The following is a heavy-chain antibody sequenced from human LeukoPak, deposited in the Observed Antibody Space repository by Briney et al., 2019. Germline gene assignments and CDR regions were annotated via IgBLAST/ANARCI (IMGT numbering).Heavy chain of an antibody. J-gene: IGHJ4*02. CDR2: MRYDGSTT. V-gene: IGHV3-30*02. Sequence: GGSLRLSCAASGFTFSSYGMHWVRQAPGKGLEWVAFMRYDGSTTYYADSVKGRFTISRDNSKNTLYLQMNSLRAEDTAVYYCAKFGDILTGYPYYFDYWGQGTLVTVSS. CDR1: GFTFSSYG. CDR3: AKFGDILTGYPYYFDY. D-gene: IGHD3-9*01.